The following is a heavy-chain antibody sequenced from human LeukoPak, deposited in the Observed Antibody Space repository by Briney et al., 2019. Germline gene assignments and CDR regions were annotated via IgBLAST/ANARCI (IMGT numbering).Heavy chain of an antibody. CDR2: ISAYNGNT. V-gene: IGHV1-18*01. CDR3: ARDSPGGLVAPKRSFDY. J-gene: IGHJ4*02. Sequence: ASVKVSCKASGYTLTSYGISWVRQAPGQGLEWMGWISAYNGNTNYAQKLQGRVTMTTDTSTSTAYMELRSLRSDDTAVYYCARDSPGGLVAPKRSFDYWGQGTLVTVSS. D-gene: IGHD1-14*01. CDR1: GYTLTSYG.